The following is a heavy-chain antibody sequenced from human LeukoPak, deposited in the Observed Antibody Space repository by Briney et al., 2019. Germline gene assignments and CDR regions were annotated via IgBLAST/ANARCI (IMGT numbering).Heavy chain of an antibody. CDR1: GFTFSSYS. J-gene: IGHJ4*02. CDR2: ISSSSSYI. D-gene: IGHD3-10*02. CDR3: ARDGDQMFEVYDY. V-gene: IGHV3-21*01. Sequence: GGSLRLSCAASGFTFSSYSMNWVRQAPGKGREWVSSISSSSSYIYYADSVKGRFTISRDNAKNSLYLQMNSLRAEDTAVYYCARDGDQMFEVYDYWGQGTLVTVSS.